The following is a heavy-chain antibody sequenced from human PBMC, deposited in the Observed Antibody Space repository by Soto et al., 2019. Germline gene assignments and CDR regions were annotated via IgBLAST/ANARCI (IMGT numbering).Heavy chain of an antibody. CDR1: GYTFSTYG. CDR3: ARVQVPASILGAFDL. CDR2: INPLKGDT. D-gene: IGHD2-2*02. V-gene: IGHV1-18*01. Sequence: QAQLVQSGGEMRKPGASVKVSCKASGYTFSTYGITWVRQAPGQGLEWMGWINPLKGDTNSAARFQDRLTMTTDTSTRTAYMELRSLTSDDPSVYYCARVQVPASILGAFDLWGQGTVVIVSS. J-gene: IGHJ3*01.